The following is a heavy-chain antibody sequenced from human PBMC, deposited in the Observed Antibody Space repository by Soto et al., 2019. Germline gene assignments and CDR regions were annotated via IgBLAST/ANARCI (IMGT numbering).Heavy chain of an antibody. CDR3: AREHCSGTGCYARPDY. J-gene: IGHJ4*02. D-gene: IGHD2-2*01. CDR1: GGTFSSYS. Sequence: QVQLVQSGAEVKKPGSSVKVSCKASGGTFSSYSISWMRQAPGQGLEWMGGIIPIFGTANYAQKFQGRVTITADESTSTAYMELSSLRSEDTAVYYCAREHCSGTGCYARPDYWGQGTLVTVSS. V-gene: IGHV1-69*01. CDR2: IIPIFGTA.